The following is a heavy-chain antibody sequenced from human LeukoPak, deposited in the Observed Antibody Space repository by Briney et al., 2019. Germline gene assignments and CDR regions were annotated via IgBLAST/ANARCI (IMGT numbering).Heavy chain of an antibody. CDR3: ARDGPYGDRTFDY. Sequence: GASVKVSCKASGGTFISYAISWVRQAPGQGLEWVGGIIPIFGTANYAQKFQGRVTITADESTSTAYMELSSLRSEDTAVYYCARDGPYGDRTFDYWGQGTLVTVSS. CDR1: GGTFISYA. D-gene: IGHD4-17*01. J-gene: IGHJ4*02. CDR2: IIPIFGTA. V-gene: IGHV1-69*01.